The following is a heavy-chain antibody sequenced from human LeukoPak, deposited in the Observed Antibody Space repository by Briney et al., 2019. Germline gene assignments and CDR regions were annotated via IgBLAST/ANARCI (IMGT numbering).Heavy chain of an antibody. CDR3: ANYGGWVGGSGSNHAFDI. J-gene: IGHJ3*02. CDR2: INPSGGST. D-gene: IGHD3-10*01. CDR1: GYTFTSYY. Sequence: ASVKVSSKASGYTFTSYYMHWVRQAPGQGLEWMGIINPSGGSTSYAQKFQGRVTMTRDTSTSTVYMELSSLRSEDTAVYYCANYGGWVGGSGSNHAFDIWGQGTMVTVSS. V-gene: IGHV1-46*01.